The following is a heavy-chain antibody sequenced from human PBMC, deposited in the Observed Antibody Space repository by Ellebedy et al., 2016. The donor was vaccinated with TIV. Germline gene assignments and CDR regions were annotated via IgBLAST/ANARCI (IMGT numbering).Heavy chain of an antibody. CDR1: GGTFSSYA. D-gene: IGHD6-13*01. Sequence: SVKVSCXASGGTFSSYAISWVRQAPGQGLEWMGGIIPIFGTANYAQKFQGRVTITADESTSTAYMELSSLRSEDTAVYYCARPSGYSSSWGTSLTLYYGMDVWGQGTTVTVSS. J-gene: IGHJ6*02. CDR3: ARPSGYSSSWGTSLTLYYGMDV. CDR2: IIPIFGTA. V-gene: IGHV1-69*13.